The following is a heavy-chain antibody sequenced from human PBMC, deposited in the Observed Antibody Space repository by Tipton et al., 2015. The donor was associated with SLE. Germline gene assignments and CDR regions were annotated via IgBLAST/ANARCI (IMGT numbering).Heavy chain of an antibody. CDR3: AMHKNGWQRPFDY. V-gene: IGHV3-30*02. Sequence: SLRLSCAASGFTSSDYVMHWVRQPPGKGLEWVALIHYDGSKIYYADSVKGRFTISRDNSKNTLFVQMNNLRPEDTAIYYCAMHKNGWQRPFDYWGQGTLVTVSS. CDR1: GFTSSDYV. CDR2: IHYDGSKI. D-gene: IGHD6-19*01. J-gene: IGHJ4*02.